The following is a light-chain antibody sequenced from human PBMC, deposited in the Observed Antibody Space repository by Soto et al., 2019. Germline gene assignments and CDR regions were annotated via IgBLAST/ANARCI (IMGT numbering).Light chain of an antibody. CDR1: SSDVGGYNF. V-gene: IGLV2-8*01. CDR3: SSYAGHNTVL. Sequence: QSALTQPPSASGSPGQSVTISCTGTSSDVGGYNFVSWYQQYPGKAPKLMIYEVTKRPSGVPDRFSGSKSANTASLTVSGLHAEDEADYYCSSYAGHNTVLFGGGTKLTVL. CDR2: EVT. J-gene: IGLJ2*01.